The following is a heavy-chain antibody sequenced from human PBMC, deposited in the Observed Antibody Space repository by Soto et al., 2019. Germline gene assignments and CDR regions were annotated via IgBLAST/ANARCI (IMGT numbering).Heavy chain of an antibody. J-gene: IGHJ2*01. CDR2: ISSSSSTI. CDR3: ARVLGEGWYFDL. Sequence: EVQLVESGGGLVQPGGSLRLSCAASGFTFSSYSMNWVRQAPGKGLEWVSYISSSSSTIYYADSVKGRFTISRDNDKNSLYLQMNSLRAEDTAVYYCARVLGEGWYFDLWGRGTLVTVSS. CDR1: GFTFSSYS. V-gene: IGHV3-48*01.